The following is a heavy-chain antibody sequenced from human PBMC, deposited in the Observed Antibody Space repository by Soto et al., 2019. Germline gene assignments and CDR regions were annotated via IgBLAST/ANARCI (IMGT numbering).Heavy chain of an antibody. V-gene: IGHV3-21*01. J-gene: IGHJ6*02. CDR2: ISSSSSYI. CDR3: ARDRRAAKSPIYYYYGMDV. Sequence: GSLRLSCAASGFTFSSYSMNWVRQAPGKGLEWVSSISSSSSYIYYADSVKGRFTISRDNAKNSLYLQMNSLRAEDTAVYYCARDRRAAKSPIYYYYGMDVWGQGTTVTVSS. CDR1: GFTFSSYS. D-gene: IGHD2-15*01.